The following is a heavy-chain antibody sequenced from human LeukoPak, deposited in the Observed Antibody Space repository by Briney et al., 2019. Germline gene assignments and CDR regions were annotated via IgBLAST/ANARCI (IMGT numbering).Heavy chain of an antibody. CDR2: IYYSGST. D-gene: IGHD2-15*01. CDR3: ARRRYCSGGSCYSDWFDP. Sequence: SETLSLTCTVSGGSISSYYWSWIRQPPGKGLEWIGYIYYSGSTNYNPSLKSRVTISVDTSKNQFSLKLSSGTAADTAVYYCARRRYCSGGSCYSDWFDPWGQGTLVTVSS. V-gene: IGHV4-59*08. J-gene: IGHJ5*02. CDR1: GGSISSYY.